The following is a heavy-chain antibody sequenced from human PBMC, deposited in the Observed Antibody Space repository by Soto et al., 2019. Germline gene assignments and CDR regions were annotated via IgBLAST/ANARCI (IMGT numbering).Heavy chain of an antibody. CDR3: ARGLRGSYYEVSYYYYYYGMDV. Sequence: ASVKVSCKASGYTFTSYDINWVRQATGQGLEWMGWMNPNSGNTGYAQKFQGIVTMTRNTSISTAYMELSSLRSEDTAVYYCARGLRGSYYEVSYYYYYYGMDVWGQGTTVTVSS. J-gene: IGHJ6*02. CDR1: GYTFTSYD. CDR2: MNPNSGNT. V-gene: IGHV1-8*01. D-gene: IGHD1-26*01.